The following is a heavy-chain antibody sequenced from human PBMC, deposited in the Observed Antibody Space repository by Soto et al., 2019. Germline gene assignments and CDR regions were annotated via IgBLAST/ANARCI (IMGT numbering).Heavy chain of an antibody. Sequence: QMKLQESGPGLVQPSGTLSLTCAVSGDSISSTYWWSWVRQPPGKGLEWIGEASHGGHTHFNSSLKSRVTISLDKSKNKFFLDVTSVTAADTAMYYCATRFEGNLGGPLWGQGTMITVSS. V-gene: IGHV4-4*02. CDR2: ASHGGHT. D-gene: IGHD3-16*01. J-gene: IGHJ3*01. CDR1: GDSISSTYW. CDR3: ATRFEGNLGGPL.